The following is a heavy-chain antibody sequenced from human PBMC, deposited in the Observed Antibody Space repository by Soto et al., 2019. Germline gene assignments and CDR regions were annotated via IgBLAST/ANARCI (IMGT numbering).Heavy chain of an antibody. CDR3: ARVKMGWVAEARPDKPGYYYGMDV. D-gene: IGHD6-19*01. CDR1: GFTFSSYG. J-gene: IGHJ6*02. CDR2: IWYDGSNK. Sequence: GGSLRLSCAASGFTFSSYGMHWVRQAPGKGLEWVAVIWYDGSNKYYADSVKGRFTISRDNSKNTLYLQMNSLRAEDTAVYYCARVKMGWVAEARPDKPGYYYGMDVWGQGTTVTVSS. V-gene: IGHV3-33*01.